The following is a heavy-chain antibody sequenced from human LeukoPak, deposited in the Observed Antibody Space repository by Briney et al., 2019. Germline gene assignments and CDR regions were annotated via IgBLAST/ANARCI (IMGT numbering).Heavy chain of an antibody. D-gene: IGHD4-17*01. V-gene: IGHV4-59*08. CDR1: GGSISSYY. CDR3: AVQTTVTPWYYFDY. Sequence: SETLSLTCTVSGGSISSYYWSWIRQPPGKGLEWIGYNYYSGSTNYNPSLKSRVTISVDTSKNQFSLKLSSVTAADTAVYYCAVQTTVTPWYYFDYWGQGTLVTVSS. CDR2: NYYSGST. J-gene: IGHJ4*02.